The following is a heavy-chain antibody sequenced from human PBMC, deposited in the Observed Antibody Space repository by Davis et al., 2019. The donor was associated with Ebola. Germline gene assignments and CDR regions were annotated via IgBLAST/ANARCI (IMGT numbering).Heavy chain of an antibody. J-gene: IGHJ4*02. V-gene: IGHV3-48*03. CDR1: GFTFSSYE. CDR3: AGYGEIFDY. CDR2: ISSSGSTI. D-gene: IGHD3-10*01. Sequence: GESLKISCAASGFTFSSYEMNWVRQAPGKGLEWVSYISSSGSTIYYADSVKGRFTISRDNAKNSLYLQMNILKAEETAVYYCAGYGEIFDYWGQGTLVTVSS.